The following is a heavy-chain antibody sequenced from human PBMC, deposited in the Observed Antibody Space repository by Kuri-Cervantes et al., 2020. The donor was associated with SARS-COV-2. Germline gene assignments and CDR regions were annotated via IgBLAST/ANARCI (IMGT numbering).Heavy chain of an antibody. CDR2: IWYDGSNK. Sequence: GGSLRLSCAASGFTFSSYGMHWVRQAPGKGLEWVAVIWYDGSNKYYADSVKGRFIISRDNSKNTLYLQMNSLRAEDTAVYYCARDLSTVLGEDYFDYWGQEPWSPSPQ. CDR3: ARDLSTVLGEDYFDY. D-gene: IGHD2-8*01. J-gene: IGHJ4*01. CDR1: GFTFSSYG. V-gene: IGHV3-33*01.